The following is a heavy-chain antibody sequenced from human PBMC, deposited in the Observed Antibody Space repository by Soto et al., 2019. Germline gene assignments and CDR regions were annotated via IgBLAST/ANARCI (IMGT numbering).Heavy chain of an antibody. Sequence: SETLSLTCAVSGGSISSYYWSWIRQPPGKGLEWIGYIFYGGSTNYSPSLKSRVTISLNTSKSQFYMTLSSVTAADTAMYYCARYGTLGYGGNSPAFDIWGQGTMVTVSS. CDR2: IFYGGST. J-gene: IGHJ3*02. CDR1: GGSISSYY. CDR3: ARYGTLGYGGNSPAFDI. V-gene: IGHV4-59*01. D-gene: IGHD4-17*01.